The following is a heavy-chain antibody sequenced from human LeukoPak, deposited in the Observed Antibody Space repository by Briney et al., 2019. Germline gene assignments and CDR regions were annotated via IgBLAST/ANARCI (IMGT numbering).Heavy chain of an antibody. V-gene: IGHV4-34*01. CDR3: AGVPKWELIDY. D-gene: IGHD1-26*01. CDR1: GGSFSGYY. CDR2: INHSGST. Sequence: SETLSLTCAVYGGSFSGYYWSWIRQPPGKGLEWIGEINHSGSTNYNPSLKSRVTMSVDTSKNQFSLKLSSVTAADTAVYYCAGVPKWELIDYWGQGTLVTVSS. J-gene: IGHJ4*02.